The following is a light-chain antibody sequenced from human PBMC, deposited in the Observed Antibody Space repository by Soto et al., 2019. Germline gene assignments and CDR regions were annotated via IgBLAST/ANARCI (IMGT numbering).Light chain of an antibody. CDR1: SSDVGGYNF. J-gene: IGLJ2*01. V-gene: IGLV2-14*01. Sequence: QSALTQPASMSGSPGQSITISCTGTSSDVGGYNFVSWYQQHPGKAPKLMIYEVSNRPSGISNRFSGSKSGNTASLTISGLQAEDEADYFCFSYTSSRTLVFGGGTKVTVL. CDR3: FSYTSSRTLV. CDR2: EVS.